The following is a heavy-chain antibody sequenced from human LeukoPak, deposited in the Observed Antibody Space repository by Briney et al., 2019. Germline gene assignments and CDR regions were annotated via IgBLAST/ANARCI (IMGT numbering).Heavy chain of an antibody. CDR2: ISWNSGSI. D-gene: IGHD6-6*01. J-gene: IGHJ4*02. CDR1: GFTFDDYA. CDR3: ASGWQLSDY. Sequence: GRSLRLSCAASGFTFDDYAMHWVRQAPGKGLEWVSGISWNSGSIGYADSVKGRFTISRDNAKNSLYLQMNSLRAEDTALYYCASGWQLSDYWGQGTLVTVSS. V-gene: IGHV3-9*01.